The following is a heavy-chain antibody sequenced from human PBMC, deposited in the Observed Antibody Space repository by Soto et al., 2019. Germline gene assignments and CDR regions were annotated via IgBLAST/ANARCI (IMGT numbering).Heavy chain of an antibody. CDR2: TNYRYKWYN. J-gene: IGHJ4*02. D-gene: IGHD1-26*01. Sequence: SQTLSLTCAISGDSVSSNSAAWDWVRQSPSRGLEWMGRTNYRYKWYNDYAISVKSQITVNPDTSKNQFSLQLNSVTPEDTAVYYCARMVGATADYWGQGTLVTVSS. CDR1: GDSVSSNSAA. CDR3: ARMVGATADY. V-gene: IGHV6-1*01.